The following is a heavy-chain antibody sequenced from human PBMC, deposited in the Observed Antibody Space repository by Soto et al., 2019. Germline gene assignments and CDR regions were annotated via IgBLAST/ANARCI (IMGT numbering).Heavy chain of an antibody. V-gene: IGHV3-64D*06. J-gene: IGHJ6*02. CDR3: VKGEDCSGGSCYPYYYYGMDV. CDR1: GFTFSSYA. CDR2: ISSNGGST. Sequence: GGSLRLSCSASGFTFSSYAMHWVRQAPGKGLEYVSAISSNGGSTYYADSVKGRFTISRDNSKNTLYLQMSSLRAEDTAVYYCVKGEDCSGGSCYPYYYYGMDVWGQGTTVTVS. D-gene: IGHD2-15*01.